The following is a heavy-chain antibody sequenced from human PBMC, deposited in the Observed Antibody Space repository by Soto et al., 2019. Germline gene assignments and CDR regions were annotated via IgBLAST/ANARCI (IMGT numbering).Heavy chain of an antibody. CDR1: GFTFSTYA. CDR3: ARDGDQYCNITSCYRLFDP. D-gene: IGHD2-2*01. Sequence: PVGSLRLSCAASGFTFSTYAIHWVRQAPGKGLEWVALISYDGSNKYYADSVKGRFTISRDNSKSTLYLQMNSLRAEDTAVYYCARDGDQYCNITSCYRLFDPWGQGTLVTVSS. J-gene: IGHJ5*02. V-gene: IGHV3-30-3*01. CDR2: ISYDGSNK.